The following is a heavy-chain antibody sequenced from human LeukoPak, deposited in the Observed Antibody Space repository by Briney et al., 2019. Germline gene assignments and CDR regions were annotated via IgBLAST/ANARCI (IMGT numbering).Heavy chain of an antibody. CDR1: GFTFSSYG. J-gene: IGHJ4*02. D-gene: IGHD4-17*01. CDR3: ARDDGPFDY. Sequence: GGSPRLSCAASGFTFSSYGMHWVRQAPGKGLEWVAVIWYDGSNKYYADSVKGRFTISRVNSKNTLYLQMNSLRAEDTAVYYCARDDGPFDYWGQGTLVTVSS. CDR2: IWYDGSNK. V-gene: IGHV3-33*01.